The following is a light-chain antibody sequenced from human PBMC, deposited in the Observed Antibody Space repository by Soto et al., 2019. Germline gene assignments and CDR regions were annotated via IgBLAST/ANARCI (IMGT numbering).Light chain of an antibody. V-gene: IGKV3-11*01. CDR2: DAY. CDR1: QSFRGL. J-gene: IGKJ5*01. CDR3: QQRHMWPIT. Sequence: EVVLTQSPVTLSLSPGERATLSCRASQSFRGLLAWYQQKPGPAPRLLIYDAYNRATGIPPRFSGSGSGTDFTLTISSLEPEDSEVYYCQQRHMWPITFGQGTRLEIK.